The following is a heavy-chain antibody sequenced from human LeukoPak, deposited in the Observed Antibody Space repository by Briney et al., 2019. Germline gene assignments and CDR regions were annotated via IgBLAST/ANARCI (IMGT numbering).Heavy chain of an antibody. V-gene: IGHV3-48*01. Sequence: GGSVRLSCAASGFTFSSYSMNWVRQAPGKGLEWVSYISSSSSTIYYADSVKGRFTISRDNVKNSLYLQMNSLRAEDTAVYYCASETRYFDWLSSYYYYYMDVWGKGTTVTVSS. CDR1: GFTFSSYS. J-gene: IGHJ6*03. CDR3: ASETRYFDWLSSYYYYYMDV. D-gene: IGHD3-9*01. CDR2: ISSSSSTI.